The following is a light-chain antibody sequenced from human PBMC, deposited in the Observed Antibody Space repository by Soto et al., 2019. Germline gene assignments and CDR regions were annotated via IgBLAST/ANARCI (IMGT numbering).Light chain of an antibody. J-gene: IGLJ2*01. Sequence: QSVLTQPASVSGSPGQSITIPCTGTSNDIGGYNYVSWYQQHPGKVPKLMIFDVSDRPSGISDRFSGSKSGNTASLTISGLQPEDEADYYCSSYGASSTLFGGGTKLTVL. CDR3: SSYGASSTL. CDR1: SNDIGGYNY. V-gene: IGLV2-14*03. CDR2: DVS.